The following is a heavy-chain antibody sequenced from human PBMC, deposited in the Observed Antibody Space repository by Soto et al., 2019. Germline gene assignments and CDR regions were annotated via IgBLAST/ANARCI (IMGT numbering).Heavy chain of an antibody. CDR3: ARDDYGDYVGAFDI. CDR1: GFTFSSYA. CDR2: ISYDGSNK. D-gene: IGHD4-17*01. J-gene: IGHJ3*02. V-gene: IGHV3-30-3*01. Sequence: QVQLVESGGGVVQPGRSLRLSCAASGFTFSSYAMHWVRQAPGKGLEWVAVISYDGSNKYYADSVKGRFTISRDNSKNTLYLRMNSLRAEDTAVYYCARDDYGDYVGAFDIWGQGTMVTVSS.